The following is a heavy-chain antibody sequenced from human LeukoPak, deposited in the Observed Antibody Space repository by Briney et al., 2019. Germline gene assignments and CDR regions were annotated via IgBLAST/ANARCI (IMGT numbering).Heavy chain of an antibody. CDR3: ARLFLRGIVGATMSDYYMDV. D-gene: IGHD1-26*01. J-gene: IGHJ6*03. Sequence: PGESLKISCKGSGYRFTSYWIGWVPQMPEKGLERMGIIYPGDSDTRYSPSFQGQVTISADKSISTAYLQWSSLKASDTAMYYCARLFLRGIVGATMSDYYMDVSGKGNPVTVSS. V-gene: IGHV5-51*03. CDR1: GYRFTSYW. CDR2: IYPGDSDT.